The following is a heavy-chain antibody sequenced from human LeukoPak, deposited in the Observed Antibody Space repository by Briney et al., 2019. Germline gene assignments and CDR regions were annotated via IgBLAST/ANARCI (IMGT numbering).Heavy chain of an antibody. CDR1: GYTFTGYY. V-gene: IGHV1-2*02. D-gene: IGHD6-19*01. Sequence: ASVKVSCKASGYTFTGYYMHWVRQAPGQGLEWMGWINPNSGGTNYAQKFQGRVTMTRDTSIRTAYMELSRLRSDDTAVYYCARVMGSSGWYLDDAFDIWGQGTMVTVSS. J-gene: IGHJ3*02. CDR2: INPNSGGT. CDR3: ARVMGSSGWYLDDAFDI.